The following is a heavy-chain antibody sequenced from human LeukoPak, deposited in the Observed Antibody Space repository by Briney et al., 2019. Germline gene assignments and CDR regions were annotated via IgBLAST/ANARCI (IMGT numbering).Heavy chain of an antibody. D-gene: IGHD3-22*01. CDR1: GFTFDDYA. CDR3: ASAPGTMIVVDY. Sequence: GGSLRLSCAASGFTFDDYAMHWVRQAPGKGLECVSSIDWNSGSIDYADSVKGRFTISRDNSKNTLYLQMNSLRPDDTAVYYCASAPGTMIVVDYWGQGTLVIVSS. CDR2: IDWNSGSI. V-gene: IGHV3-9*01. J-gene: IGHJ4*02.